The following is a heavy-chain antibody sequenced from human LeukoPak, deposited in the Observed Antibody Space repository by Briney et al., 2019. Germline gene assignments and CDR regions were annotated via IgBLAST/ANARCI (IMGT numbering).Heavy chain of an antibody. J-gene: IGHJ4*02. CDR3: ARATGPGLYLLGVDY. V-gene: IGHV3-23*01. CDR2: ISGSGGST. CDR1: GFTFSSYA. Sequence: GGSLRLSCAASGFTFSSYAMSWVRQAPGKGLEWVSAISGSGGSTYYADSVKGRFTISRDNSKNTLYLQMNSLRAEDTAVYYCARATGPGLYLLGVDYWGQGTLVTVSS. D-gene: IGHD2-2*02.